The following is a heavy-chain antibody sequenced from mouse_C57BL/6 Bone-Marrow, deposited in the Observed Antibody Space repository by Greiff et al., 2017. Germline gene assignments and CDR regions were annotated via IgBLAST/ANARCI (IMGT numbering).Heavy chain of an antibody. CDR3: AREPNYYGSAWFAY. CDR1: GYTFTSYW. V-gene: IGHV1-69*01. CDR2: IDPSDSYT. J-gene: IGHJ3*01. D-gene: IGHD1-1*01. Sequence: VQLQQSGAELVMPGASVKLSCKASGYTFTSYWMHWVKQRPGQGLEWIGEIDPSDSYTNYNQKFKGKSTLTVDKSSSTAYMQLSSLTSEDSAVYYCAREPNYYGSAWFAYWGQGTLVTVSA.